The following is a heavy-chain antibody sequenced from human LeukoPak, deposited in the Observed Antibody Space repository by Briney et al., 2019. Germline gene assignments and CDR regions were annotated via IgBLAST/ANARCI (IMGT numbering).Heavy chain of an antibody. J-gene: IGHJ4*02. V-gene: IGHV3-23*01. Sequence: GKSLRLSCAVSGFTFSSYGMNWVRQAPGKGLEWVSAISGSGGSTYYADSVKGRFTISRDNSKNTLYLQMNSLRAEDTAVYYCAKVRSGGDWNNGDWGQGTLVTVSS. CDR1: GFTFSSYG. D-gene: IGHD2-21*01. CDR3: AKVRSGGDWNNGD. CDR2: ISGSGGST.